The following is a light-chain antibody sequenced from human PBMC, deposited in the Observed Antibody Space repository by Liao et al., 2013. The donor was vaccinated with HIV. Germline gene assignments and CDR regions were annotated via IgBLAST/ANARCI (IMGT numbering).Light chain of an antibody. CDR2: YDT. V-gene: IGLV3-21*04. CDR1: KIGSES. CDR3: QVWDNSVDRVV. Sequence: SYVLTQPASVSVAPGNTATITCGGGKIGSESVHWYQQKPGQAPVLVIEYDTVRPSGIPDRFSASDSGATATLTIRRVEVGDEADYYCQVWDNSVDRVVFGGGTKLTVL. J-gene: IGLJ2*01.